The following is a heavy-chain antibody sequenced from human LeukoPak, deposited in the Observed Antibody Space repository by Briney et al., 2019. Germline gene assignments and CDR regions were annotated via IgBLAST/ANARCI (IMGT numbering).Heavy chain of an antibody. V-gene: IGHV4-4*07. Sequence: SETLSLTCTVSGASISSYYWSWIRQPAGKGLEWIGRIYTSGSTNYNPSLKSRVTISVDTSKNQFSLKLSSVTAADTAVYYCARHALYCSSTSCSFHYYFDYWGQGTLVTVSS. J-gene: IGHJ4*02. CDR1: GASISSYY. D-gene: IGHD2-2*01. CDR3: ARHALYCSSTSCSFHYYFDY. CDR2: IYTSGST.